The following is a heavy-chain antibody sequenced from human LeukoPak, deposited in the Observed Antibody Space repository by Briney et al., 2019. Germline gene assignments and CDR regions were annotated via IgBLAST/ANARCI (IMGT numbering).Heavy chain of an antibody. D-gene: IGHD6-13*01. CDR3: ARVKAAAGNAFDI. CDR2: IYHSDST. J-gene: IGHJ3*02. Sequence: PSETLSLTCTVSGGSISSGGYYWSWIRQPPGKGLEWIWYIYHSDSTYYNPSLKSRLTISVDRSNNQFSLKLSSVTAADTAVYYCARVKAAAGNAFDIWGQGPMLTVSS. CDR1: GGSISSGGYY. V-gene: IGHV4-30-2*01.